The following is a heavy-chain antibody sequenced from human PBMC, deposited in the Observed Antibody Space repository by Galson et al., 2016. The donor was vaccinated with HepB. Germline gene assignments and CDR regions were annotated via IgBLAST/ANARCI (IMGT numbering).Heavy chain of an antibody. D-gene: IGHD2-15*01. CDR3: ARNRHCSGGSCYGA. CDR1: GSTVSNNY. J-gene: IGHJ5*02. V-gene: IGHV3-66*01. Sequence: SLRLSCAASGSTVSNNYMRWVRQVPGTGLEWVSLIYSGGSTYYADSVKGRFTISRDSSKNTLYLQMNSLRAEDTAVYYCARNRHCSGGSCYGAWGQGTLVTVSS. CDR2: IYSGGST.